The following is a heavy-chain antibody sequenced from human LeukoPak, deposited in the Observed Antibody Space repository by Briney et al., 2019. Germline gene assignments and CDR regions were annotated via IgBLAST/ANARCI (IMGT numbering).Heavy chain of an antibody. J-gene: IGHJ4*02. CDR3: ARTKFGGSPYFDY. CDR1: GFTVGNNY. Sequence: GGSLRLSCAASGFTVGNNYMSWVRQAPGKGLEWVSFLYSGGSTYYADSVKGRFTVSRHNSRNTVFLEMNSLRLEDTAVYYCARTKFGGSPYFDYWGQGTLVTVSS. V-gene: IGHV3-53*04. D-gene: IGHD3-10*01. CDR2: LYSGGST.